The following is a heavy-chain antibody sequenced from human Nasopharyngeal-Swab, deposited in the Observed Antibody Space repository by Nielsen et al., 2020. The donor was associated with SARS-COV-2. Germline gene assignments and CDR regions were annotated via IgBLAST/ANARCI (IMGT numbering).Heavy chain of an antibody. D-gene: IGHD6-13*01. J-gene: IGHJ6*03. V-gene: IGHV1-3*01. CDR2: ISAGNGNT. Sequence: WVRQAPGQRLEWMGWISAGNGNTKYSQKFQGRVTITRDTSASTAYMELSSLRSEDTAVYYCASSTAAGTNYYYYYMDVWGKGTTVTVSS. CDR3: ASSTAAGTNYYYYYMDV.